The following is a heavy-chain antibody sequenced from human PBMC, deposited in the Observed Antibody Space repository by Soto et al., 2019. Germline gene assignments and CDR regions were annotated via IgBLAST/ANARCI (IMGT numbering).Heavy chain of an antibody. CDR3: ARESSVLLWFGDPPHAFDI. V-gene: IGHV3-33*01. CDR2: IWYDGSNK. J-gene: IGHJ3*02. Sequence: HPGGSLRLSCAASGFTFSSYGMHWVRQAPGKGLEWVAVIWYDGSNKYYADSVKGRFTISRDNSKNTLYLQMNSLRAEDTAVYYCARESSVLLWFGDPPHAFDIWGQGTTVTVSS. D-gene: IGHD3-10*01. CDR1: GFTFSSYG.